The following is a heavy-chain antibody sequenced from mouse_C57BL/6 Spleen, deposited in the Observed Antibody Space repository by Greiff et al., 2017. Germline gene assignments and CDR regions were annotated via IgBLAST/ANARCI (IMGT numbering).Heavy chain of an antibody. CDR2: IDPETGGT. J-gene: IGHJ4*01. V-gene: IGHV1-15*01. D-gene: IGHD1-1*01. Sequence: QVQLQQSGAELVRPGASVTLSCKASGYTFTDYEMHWVKQTPVHGLEWIGAIDPETGGTAYNQKFKGKAILTADQSSSTAYMELRSLTSDDSAVYYCTRTPYYYCSSSYAMDYWGQGTSVTVSS. CDR1: GYTFTDYE. CDR3: TRTPYYYCSSSYAMDY.